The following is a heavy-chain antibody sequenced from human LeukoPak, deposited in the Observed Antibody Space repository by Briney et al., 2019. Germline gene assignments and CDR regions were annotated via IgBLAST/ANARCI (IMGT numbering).Heavy chain of an antibody. D-gene: IGHD1-20*01. J-gene: IGHJ4*02. CDR3: ARGQITSYLIDY. V-gene: IGHV3-30-3*01. CDR1: GFTFNTYS. CDR2: LSFDGDEK. Sequence: GGSLRLSCAASGFTFNTYSMHWVRQAPGKGLEWVAVLSFDGDEKHYADSVKGRFTISRDNSENTLYLEMSSLRAEDTAVYYCARGQITSYLIDYWGQGTLVTVSS.